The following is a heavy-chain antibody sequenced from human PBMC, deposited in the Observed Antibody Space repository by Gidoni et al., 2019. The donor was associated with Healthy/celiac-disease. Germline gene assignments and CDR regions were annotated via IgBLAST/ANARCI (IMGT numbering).Heavy chain of an antibody. CDR2: ISYDGSNK. V-gene: IGHV3-30-3*01. CDR3: AREWDIVVVVAATLGY. CDR1: GFTFSSYA. J-gene: IGHJ4*02. Sequence: QVQLVESGGGVVQPGRSLRLSCAASGFTFSSYAMHWVRQAPGKGLEWVAVISYDGSNKYYADSVKGRFTISRDNSKNTLYLQMNSLRAEDTAVYYCAREWDIVVVVAATLGYWGQGTLVTVSS. D-gene: IGHD2-15*01.